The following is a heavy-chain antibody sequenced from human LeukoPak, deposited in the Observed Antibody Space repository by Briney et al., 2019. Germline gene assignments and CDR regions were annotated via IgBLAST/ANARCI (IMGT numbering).Heavy chain of an antibody. V-gene: IGHV3-7*01. CDR1: GFVFSTYW. D-gene: IGHD3/OR15-3a*01. J-gene: IGHJ4*02. CDR2: LNLDGTEE. CDR3: ASGRHDFLH. Sequence: GGSLRLSCAASGFVFSTYWMTWVRQAPGKGLEWVANLNLDGTEEHYVGSSLKGRFTISRDNAKNSLYLQMTSLRVEDTAVYYCASGRHDFLHWGQGTLVTVSS.